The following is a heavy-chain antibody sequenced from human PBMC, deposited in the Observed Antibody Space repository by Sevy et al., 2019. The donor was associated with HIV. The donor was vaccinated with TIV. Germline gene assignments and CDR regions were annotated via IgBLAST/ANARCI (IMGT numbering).Heavy chain of an antibody. CDR3: ARAADYSSLYYYYYMDV. V-gene: IGHV1-69*13. Sequence: ASVKVSCKASGGTFSSYAISWVRQAPGQGLEWMGGIIPIFGTANYAQKFQGRVTITADESTSTAYMELSSLRSEDTAVYYCARAADYSSLYYYYYMDVWGKGTTVTVSS. CDR1: GGTFSSYA. J-gene: IGHJ6*03. CDR2: IIPIFGTA. D-gene: IGHD4-4*01.